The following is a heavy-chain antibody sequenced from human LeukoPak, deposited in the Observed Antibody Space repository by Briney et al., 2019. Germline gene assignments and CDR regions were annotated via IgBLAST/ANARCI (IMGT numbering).Heavy chain of an antibody. Sequence: PSETLSLTCTVSGDSISSTYYWGWIRQPPGRGLEWIGNIYHDGSTDYKSSLKSRVTISRNTSKKQSSLTLTSLTATDPAVYFCAISVGSLLQPEGAFDLWGQGTMITVS. D-gene: IGHD1-14*01. J-gene: IGHJ3*01. CDR3: AISVGSLLQPEGAFDL. CDR2: IYHDGST. V-gene: IGHV4-38-2*02. CDR1: GDSISSTYY.